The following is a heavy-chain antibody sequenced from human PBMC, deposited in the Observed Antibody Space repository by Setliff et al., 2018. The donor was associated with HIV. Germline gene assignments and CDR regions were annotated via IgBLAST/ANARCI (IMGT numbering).Heavy chain of an antibody. J-gene: IGHJ3*02. CDR3: ARDLPPRILRLGEYDAFDI. CDR1: GGSISSCTYY. D-gene: IGHD3-16*01. CDR2: IYFSGNT. Sequence: SETLSLTCSVSGGSISSCTYYWGWIRQPPGKGLEWIGNIYFSGNTHYNPSLKSRVTISVDTSKNQFSLKLNSVAAADTAVYYCARDLPPRILRLGEYDAFDIWGQGTKVTVSS. V-gene: IGHV4-39*07.